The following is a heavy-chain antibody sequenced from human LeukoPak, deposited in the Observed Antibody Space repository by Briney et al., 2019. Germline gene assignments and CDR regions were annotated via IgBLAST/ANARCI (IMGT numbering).Heavy chain of an antibody. Sequence: SETLSLTCSVSSGSISSYYWSWIRQPPGKGLEWIGYIYYSGTTNYNPSLKSRVTISVDTSKNQFSLKLSSVTAADTAVYYCARHRYSSSSDGYVYWGQGTLVTVSS. J-gene: IGHJ4*02. CDR3: ARHRYSSSSDGYVY. D-gene: IGHD6-6*01. V-gene: IGHV4-59*08. CDR2: IYYSGTT. CDR1: SGSISSYY.